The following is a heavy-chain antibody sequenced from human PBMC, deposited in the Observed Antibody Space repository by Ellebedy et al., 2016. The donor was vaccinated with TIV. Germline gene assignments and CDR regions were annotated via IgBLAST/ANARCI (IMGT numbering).Heavy chain of an antibody. J-gene: IGHJ4*02. CDR1: GFTFDDHT. V-gene: IGHV3-43*01. Sequence: GGSLRLSCAASGFTFDDHTMHWVRQAPEKGLEWVSLISSDGGRTYYADSVKGRFAISRDNSKNSLYLQMNSLRTEDTALYYCAARDGYKSYDYWGQGTLVTVSS. D-gene: IGHD5-24*01. CDR3: AARDGYKSYDY. CDR2: ISSDGGRT.